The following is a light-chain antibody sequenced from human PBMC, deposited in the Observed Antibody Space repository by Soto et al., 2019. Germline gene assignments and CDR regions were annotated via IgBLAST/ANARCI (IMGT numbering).Light chain of an antibody. V-gene: IGLV4-69*01. J-gene: IGLJ2*01. CDR1: SGHSSYA. CDR2: LNSDGSH. CDR3: QTWGTGIHRVV. Sequence: QLVLTQSPSASASLGASVKLTCTLSSGHSSYAIAWHQQQPEKGPRYLMKLNSDGSHSKGDGIPDRFSGSSSGAERYLTISSLQSEDEADYYCQTWGTGIHRVVFGGGTTLTVL.